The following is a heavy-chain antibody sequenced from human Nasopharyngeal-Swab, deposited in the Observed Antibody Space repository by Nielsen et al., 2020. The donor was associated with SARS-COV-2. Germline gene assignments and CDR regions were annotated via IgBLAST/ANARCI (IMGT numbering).Heavy chain of an antibody. V-gene: IGHV3-48*04. CDR3: ARDFPNPIRGIDY. CDR2: ISSSSSTI. Sequence: GESLKISCAASGFTFSSYSMNWVRQAPGKGLEWVSYISSSSSTIYYADSVKGRFTISRDDAKNSLYLQMNSLRAEDTAVYYCARDFPNPIRGIDYWGQGTLVTVSS. J-gene: IGHJ4*02. CDR1: GFTFSSYS. D-gene: IGHD3-10*01.